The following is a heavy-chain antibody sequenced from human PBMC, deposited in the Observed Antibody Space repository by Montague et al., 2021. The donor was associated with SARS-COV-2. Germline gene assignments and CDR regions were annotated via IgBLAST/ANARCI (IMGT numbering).Heavy chain of an antibody. Sequence: TLSLTCTVSGGSISSGSYYWSWLRQPAGKGLEWIGRIYTSGSTNYNPSLKSRVTISVDTSKNQFSLKLSSVTAADTAVYYCARADFWSGSHYFDYWGQGTLVTVSS. CDR3: ARADFWSGSHYFDY. J-gene: IGHJ4*02. CDR1: GGSISSGSYY. V-gene: IGHV4-61*02. D-gene: IGHD3-3*01. CDR2: IYTSGST.